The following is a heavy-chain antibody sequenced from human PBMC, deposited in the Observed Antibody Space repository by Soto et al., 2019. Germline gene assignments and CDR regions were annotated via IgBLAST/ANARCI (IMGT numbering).Heavy chain of an antibody. V-gene: IGHV4-59*08. CDR1: GGSITNYY. D-gene: IGHD3-10*01. J-gene: IGHJ6*02. CDR2: INYDGYS. CDR3: ARHGFGPLHGLVDV. Sequence: QVQLQESGPGLVKPSETLSLTCTVSGGSITNYYCSWFRQPPGKGLEWIGYINYDGYSAYNFSLKRRVTLSMDASKTQFSLILESVTSTDTAVYYCARHGFGPLHGLVDVWGPGTTVIVSS.